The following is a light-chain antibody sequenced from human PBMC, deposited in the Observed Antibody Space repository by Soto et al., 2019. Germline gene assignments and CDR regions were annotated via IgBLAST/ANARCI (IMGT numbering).Light chain of an antibody. J-gene: IGLJ1*01. CDR1: SSDVGSYNV. Sequence: QSALTQPSSVSVSPGQSITISCTGTSSDVGSYNVVSWYQQHPVKAPKLMIYDGSKRTTGIPKRFSGSKSDKTTSLTSSGLQAEDAAEYYCCSYAGSSTYAFVTGT. V-gene: IGLV2-23*01. CDR3: CSYAGSSTYA. CDR2: DGS.